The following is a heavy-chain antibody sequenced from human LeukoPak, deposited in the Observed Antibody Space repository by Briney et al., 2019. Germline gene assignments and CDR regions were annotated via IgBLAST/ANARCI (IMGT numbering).Heavy chain of an antibody. CDR3: ARGFYGYCSGGSCWDAFDI. Sequence: GASVKVSCKASGYTFTSYDINWVRQATGQGLEWMGWMNPNSGNTGYAQKFQGRVTITRNTSISTAYMELSSLRSEDTAVYYCARGFYGYCSGGSCWDAFDIWGQGTMVTVSS. J-gene: IGHJ3*02. CDR2: MNPNSGNT. CDR1: GYTFTSYD. V-gene: IGHV1-8*03. D-gene: IGHD2-15*01.